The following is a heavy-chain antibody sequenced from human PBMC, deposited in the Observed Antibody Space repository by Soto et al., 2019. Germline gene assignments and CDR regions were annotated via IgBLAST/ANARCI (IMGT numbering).Heavy chain of an antibody. CDR2: TRNDGSDQ. CDR3: TRDGGPGFF. CDR1: GFSFRRYG. V-gene: IGHV3-33*01. D-gene: IGHD3-16*01. Sequence: QVQLVESGGGVVQPGRSLRLACAASGFSFRRYGIPWVRQAPGKGLEWVSVTRNDGSDQYYAESVEGRFTISRDNSKNTVYLQMNSLRVEDTAVYYCTRDGGPGFFWGRGTLVSVFS. J-gene: IGHJ2*01.